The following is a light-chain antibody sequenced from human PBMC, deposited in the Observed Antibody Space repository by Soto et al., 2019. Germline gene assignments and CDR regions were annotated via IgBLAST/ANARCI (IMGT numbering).Light chain of an antibody. CDR1: SSDVGSYNL. CDR2: EGS. CDR3: CSYAGSSTFYV. V-gene: IGLV2-23*01. J-gene: IGLJ1*01. Sequence: QSVLTQPASVSGSPGQSITISCTGTSSDVGSYNLVSCYQQHPGKAPKLMIYEGSKRPSGVSNRFSVSKSGNTASLTISGLQAEDEAEYYCCSYAGSSTFYVFGTGTKVTVL.